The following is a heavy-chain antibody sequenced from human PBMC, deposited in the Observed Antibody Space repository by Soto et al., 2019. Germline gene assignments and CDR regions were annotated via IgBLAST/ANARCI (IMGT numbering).Heavy chain of an antibody. J-gene: IGHJ4*02. V-gene: IGHV1-2*02. Sequence: GASVKGSCKTSGYTFTGHYIHWVRQAPQQGPEWMGEIGPESGATRYAQKFRGRVTMTMDTSITTVYMELKNLSPDDTAVYYCAREGSSGYYLYYFDYWGQGTLVTVSS. D-gene: IGHD3-22*01. CDR1: GYTFTGHY. CDR3: AREGSSGYYLYYFDY. CDR2: IGPESGAT.